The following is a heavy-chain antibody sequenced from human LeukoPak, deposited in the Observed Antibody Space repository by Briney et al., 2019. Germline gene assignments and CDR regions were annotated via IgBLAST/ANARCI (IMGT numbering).Heavy chain of an antibody. CDR2: ISSNGGST. CDR1: GFTFSDSY. V-gene: IGHV3-64*01. D-gene: IGHD3-22*01. Sequence: GGSLRLSCAASGFTFSDSYMSWIRQAPGKGLEYVSAISSNGGSTYYANSVKGRFTISRDNSKNTLYLQMGSLRAEDMAVYYCARVPHYYDSSGYFSVPYFDYWGQGTLVTVSS. CDR3: ARVPHYYDSSGYFSVPYFDY. J-gene: IGHJ4*02.